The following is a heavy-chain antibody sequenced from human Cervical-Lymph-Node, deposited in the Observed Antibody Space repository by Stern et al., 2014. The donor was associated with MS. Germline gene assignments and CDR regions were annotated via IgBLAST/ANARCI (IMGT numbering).Heavy chain of an antibody. CDR1: GGTFSNYA. CDR2: IIPIFGTA. CDR3: ASLLGRIAVASVDY. J-gene: IGHJ4*02. V-gene: IGHV1-69*01. D-gene: IGHD6-19*01. Sequence: VQLVESGAEVKKPGSSVKGSCKASGGTFSNYAISWVRQAPGQGLEWMGWIIPIFGTANYAQKFQGRVTIPPDESTSTTYMELSSLRSEDTAVYYCASLLGRIAVASVDYWGQGTLVTVSS.